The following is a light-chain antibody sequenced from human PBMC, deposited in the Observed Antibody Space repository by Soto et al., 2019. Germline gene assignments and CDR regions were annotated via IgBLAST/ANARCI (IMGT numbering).Light chain of an antibody. CDR2: DVS. CDR3: SSYTSSSTLL. J-gene: IGLJ1*01. CDR1: SSDVGGYNY. V-gene: IGLV2-14*01. Sequence: QSALTQPASVSGSPGQPITISCTGTSSDVGGYNYVSWYQQHPGKAPKLMIYDVSNRPSGVSNRFSGSKSGNTASLTISGLQAEDEADYYCSSYTSSSTLLFGTGTKLTVL.